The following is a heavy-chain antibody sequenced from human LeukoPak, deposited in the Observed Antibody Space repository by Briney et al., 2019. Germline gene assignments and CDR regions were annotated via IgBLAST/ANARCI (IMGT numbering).Heavy chain of an antibody. D-gene: IGHD3-9*01. CDR1: GGSISSGGYY. J-gene: IGHJ4*02. V-gene: IGHV4-31*03. Sequence: SETLSLTCTVSGGSISSGGYYWSWIRQHPEKGLEWIGYIYYSGSTYYNPSLKSRVTISVDTSKSQFSLKLSSVTAADMGVYYCASGKPRYYDILTGYPSIDYWGQGTLVTVSS. CDR3: ASGKPRYYDILTGYPSIDY. CDR2: IYYSGST.